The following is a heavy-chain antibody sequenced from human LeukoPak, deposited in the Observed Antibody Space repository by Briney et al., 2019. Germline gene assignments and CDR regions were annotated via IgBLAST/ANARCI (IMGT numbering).Heavy chain of an antibody. V-gene: IGHV3-13*01. Sequence: GGSLRLSCAASGFTFSRYDMHWVRQTTEKGLEWVSGIAAAGDRHYPDSVKGRFTISRENAKNSLYLQMNGLRVGDTAVYYCVRESSGRNGAGCFDFWGQGTLVTVSS. CDR3: VRESSGRNGAGCFDF. CDR2: IAAAGDR. D-gene: IGHD1-26*01. CDR1: GFTFSRYD. J-gene: IGHJ4*02.